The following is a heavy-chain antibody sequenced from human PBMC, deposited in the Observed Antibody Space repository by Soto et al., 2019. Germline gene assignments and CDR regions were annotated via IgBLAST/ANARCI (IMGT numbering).Heavy chain of an antibody. Sequence: EVQLVESGGGLVQPGGSLRLSCAASGFTFRSDWMSWVRQAPGKGLEWVANIKQDGSEKYYVESVEGRFTIARDNEKNSLFLQMNSLRAEDTAVYYGARDPYSGYEMGCDLDYWGQGTLVTVSS. CDR2: IKQDGSEK. CDR1: GFTFRSDW. CDR3: ARDPYSGYEMGCDLDY. V-gene: IGHV3-7*04. J-gene: IGHJ4*02. D-gene: IGHD5-12*01.